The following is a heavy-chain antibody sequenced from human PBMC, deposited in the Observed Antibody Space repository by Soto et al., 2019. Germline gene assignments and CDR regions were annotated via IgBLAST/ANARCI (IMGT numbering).Heavy chain of an antibody. CDR3: XXTFTXXDQPNWFDP. Sequence: TLSLTCTVSGGSISSGDYYWSWIRQPPGKGLEWIGYIYYSGSTYYNPSLKSRVTISVDTSKNQFSLKLSSVTAADTAVYYCXXTFTXXDQPNWFDPWGQGTLVTVSS. V-gene: IGHV4-30-4*01. CDR1: GGSISSGDYY. J-gene: IGHJ5*02. D-gene: IGHD3-3*01. CDR2: IYYSGST.